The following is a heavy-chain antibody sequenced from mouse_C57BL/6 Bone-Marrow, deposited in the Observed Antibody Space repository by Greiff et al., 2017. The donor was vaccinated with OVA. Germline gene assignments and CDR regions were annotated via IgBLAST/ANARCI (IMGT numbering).Heavy chain of an antibody. J-gene: IGHJ3*01. Sequence: QVQLQQSGAELVKPGASVKMSCKASGYTFTSYWITWVKQRPGQGLEWIGDIYPGSGSTNYNEKFKSKATLTVDTSSSTAYMQLSSLTSEDSAVYYCARFDYGRETWFAYWGQGTLVTVSA. V-gene: IGHV1-55*01. CDR1: GYTFTSYW. D-gene: IGHD1-1*01. CDR2: IYPGSGST. CDR3: ARFDYGRETWFAY.